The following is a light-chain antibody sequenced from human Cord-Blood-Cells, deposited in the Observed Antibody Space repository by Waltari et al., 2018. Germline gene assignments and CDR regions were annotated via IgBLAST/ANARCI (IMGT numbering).Light chain of an antibody. CDR1: SSDVGGYNY. V-gene: IGLV2-14*01. Sequence: QSALIQPASVPGSPGQSLTISCTGTSSDVGGYNYVSWYQQQPGKAPKLMIYDVSNRPSGVSNRFTGSKSGNTASLTISGLQAEDEADYYCSSYTSSSTLEVFGGGTKLTVL. J-gene: IGLJ2*01. CDR3: SSYTSSSTLEV. CDR2: DVS.